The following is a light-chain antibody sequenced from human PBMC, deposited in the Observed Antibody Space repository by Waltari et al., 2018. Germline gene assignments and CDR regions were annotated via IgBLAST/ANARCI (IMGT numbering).Light chain of an antibody. CDR1: NSVEKS. V-gene: IGLV3-1*01. J-gene: IGLJ3*02. Sequence: SYEMTQPPSVSLSPGQTASLTCSVDNSVEKSVSWYQQKPGQSPVLVIYQNNKRPSGIPDRFSGSNSGNKATLTISGTQAMDEADYYCQAWDSATVMFGGGTKLTVL. CDR2: QNN. CDR3: QAWDSATVM.